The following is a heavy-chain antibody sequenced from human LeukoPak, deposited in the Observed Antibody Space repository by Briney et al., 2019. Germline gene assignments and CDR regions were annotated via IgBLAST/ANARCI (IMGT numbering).Heavy chain of an antibody. CDR1: GFTFSSFW. D-gene: IGHD4-17*01. V-gene: IGHV3-7*01. Sequence: GGPLRLSCAASGFTFSSFWMSWVRQAPGKGLEWVSNIKQDGSDKYYVDSVKGRFAISRDNAKNSLYLQINSLRAEDTAVYYCAFPGDYGPFDYWGQGTLVTVSS. J-gene: IGHJ4*02. CDR3: AFPGDYGPFDY. CDR2: IKQDGSDK.